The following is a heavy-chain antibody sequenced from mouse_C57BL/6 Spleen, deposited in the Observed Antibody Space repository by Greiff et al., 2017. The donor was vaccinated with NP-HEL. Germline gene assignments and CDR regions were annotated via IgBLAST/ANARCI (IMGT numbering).Heavy chain of an antibody. CDR3: ARHGPFITTVVAHYYAMDY. CDR2: FYPGSGSI. V-gene: IGHV1-62-2*01. J-gene: IGHJ4*01. D-gene: IGHD1-1*01. Sequence: VKLQQSGAELVKPGASVKLSCKASGYTFTEYTIHWVKQRSGQGLEWIGWFYPGSGSIKYNEKFKDKATLTADKSSSTVYMELSRLTSEDSAVYFCARHGPFITTVVAHYYAMDYWGQGTSVTVSS. CDR1: GYTFTEYT.